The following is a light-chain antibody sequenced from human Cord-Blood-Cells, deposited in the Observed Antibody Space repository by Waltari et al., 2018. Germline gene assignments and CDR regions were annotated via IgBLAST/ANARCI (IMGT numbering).Light chain of an antibody. CDR2: DAS. J-gene: IGKJ2*01. CDR1: QSVSSY. Sequence: EIVFTQSQATLSLSPGERATLSCRASQSVSSYLAWYQQKPGQAPRLLIYDASNRATGIPARFSGSGSGTDFTLTISSLEPEDFAVYYCQQRSNWPYTFGQGTKLEIK. V-gene: IGKV3-11*01. CDR3: QQRSNWPYT.